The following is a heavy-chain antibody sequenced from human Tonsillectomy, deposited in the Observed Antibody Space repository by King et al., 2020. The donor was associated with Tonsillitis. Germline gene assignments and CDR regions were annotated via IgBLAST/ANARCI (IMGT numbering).Heavy chain of an antibody. CDR1: GDSINTYY. CDR3: GRLFXXTXXGSXSXHSXXV. D-gene: IGHD3-10*01. V-gene: IGHV4-59*01. Sequence: QLQESGPGLVKPSETLSLTCTVSGDSINTYYWSWFRRPPGKGLAWVGYIHYSGSTNYNPSPRRRLTISLDTSKNQFSLKLSSVTASDTAVYYYGRLFXXTXXGSXSXHSXXVWGXXTXVTV. CDR2: IHYSGST. J-gene: IGHJ6*01.